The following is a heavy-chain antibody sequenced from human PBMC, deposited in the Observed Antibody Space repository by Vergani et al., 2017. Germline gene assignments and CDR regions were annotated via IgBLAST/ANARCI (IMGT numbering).Heavy chain of an antibody. Sequence: HLQESGPGLVKPSQTLSLTCAVSGGSISSGGYSWSWIRQPPGKGLEWIGYIYHSGNTYYNPSLKSRVTLSVDRSKNQFSLKLSSVTAADTDVYYCARGHDSSGYYYDYWGQGTLVTVYS. D-gene: IGHD3-22*01. V-gene: IGHV4-30-2*01. CDR1: GGSISSGGYS. J-gene: IGHJ4*02. CDR3: ARGHDSSGYYYDY. CDR2: IYHSGNT.